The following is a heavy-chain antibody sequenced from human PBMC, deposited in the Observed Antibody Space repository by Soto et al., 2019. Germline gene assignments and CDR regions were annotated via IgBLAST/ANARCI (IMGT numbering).Heavy chain of an antibody. V-gene: IGHV4-31*03. D-gene: IGHD5-18*01. J-gene: IGHJ4*02. Sequence: SETLSLTCFVSGGAVSSEGYYWSWFRQLPGKGLEWIGDIYYSGTTYHNPSLRSRLTISGDASKNQFSLKLSSVTAADTALYYCARGRGYSYGPYYFDYWGQGTLVTVSS. CDR2: IYYSGTT. CDR3: ARGRGYSYGPYYFDY. CDR1: GGAVSSEGYY.